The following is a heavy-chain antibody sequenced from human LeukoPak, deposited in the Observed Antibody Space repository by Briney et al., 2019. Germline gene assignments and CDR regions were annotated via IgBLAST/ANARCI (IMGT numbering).Heavy chain of an antibody. CDR1: GHTFTGYY. V-gene: IGHV1-2*02. D-gene: IGHD3-10*01. J-gene: IGHJ4*02. CDR2: INPNSGGT. Sequence: GASVKVSCKASGHTFTGYYMHWVRQAPGQGLEWMGWINPNSGGTNYVQKLQGRVTMTRDTSISTAYMELSRLRSDDTAVYYCARVNSGYVGAFDYWGQGTLVTVSS. CDR3: ARVNSGYVGAFDY.